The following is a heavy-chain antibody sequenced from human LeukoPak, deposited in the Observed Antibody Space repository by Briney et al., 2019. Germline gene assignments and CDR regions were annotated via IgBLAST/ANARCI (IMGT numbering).Heavy chain of an antibody. CDR1: SFNFKTYN. Sequence: GGSLRLSCSASSFNFKTYNINWVRQTPGKGLEWVSSISYTGTYIYYSDSVKGRFTISRDNAESSVYLELNSLRVDDTAIYYCTRDSGTYRPIDYWGQGTLVTVSS. CDR2: ISYTGTYI. V-gene: IGHV3-21*01. D-gene: IGHD3-16*02. J-gene: IGHJ4*02. CDR3: TRDSGTYRPIDY.